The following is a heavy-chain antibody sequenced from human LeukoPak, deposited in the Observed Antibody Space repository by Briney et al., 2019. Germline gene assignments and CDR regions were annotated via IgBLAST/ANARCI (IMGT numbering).Heavy chain of an antibody. J-gene: IGHJ4*02. D-gene: IGHD6-6*01. CDR1: GFTVSSNY. CDR3: AREKDAPPGSSLGFYDY. Sequence: PGGSLRLSCAASGFTVSSNYMSWVRQAPGKGLEWVSVIYTGGGTNYADSVKGRFTISRDNSKNTLYLQMNSLRAEDSAVYFCAREKDAPPGSSLGFYDYWGQGTLVTVSS. V-gene: IGHV3-66*02. CDR2: IYTGGGT.